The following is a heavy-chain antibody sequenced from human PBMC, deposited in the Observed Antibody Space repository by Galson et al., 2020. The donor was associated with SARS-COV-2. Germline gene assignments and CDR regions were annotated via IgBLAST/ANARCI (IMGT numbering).Heavy chain of an antibody. D-gene: IGHD6-19*01. Sequence: SCAASGLTLSSYWMTWVRQAPGKGPEWVANINQDGSKTYYVDSVKGRFTISRDNAKNSLYLEINNLRVEDTAMYYCARGGADSAWYWIYWGQGTLVTVSS. CDR1: GLTLSSYW. CDR2: INQDGSKT. CDR3: ARGGADSAWYWIY. V-gene: IGHV3-7*01. J-gene: IGHJ4*02.